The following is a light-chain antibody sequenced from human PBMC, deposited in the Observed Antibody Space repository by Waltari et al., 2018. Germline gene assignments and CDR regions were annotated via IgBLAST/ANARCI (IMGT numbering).Light chain of an antibody. CDR3: HVWHPDVDPGV. Sequence: SYVLTQPPSVSVAPGETARITCGGDNIGSYSVHWYQQRPGQAPMLVICYDSDRPSGIPERSSGSKSGNTATLTISRVEAGDEAKYYCHVWHPDVDPGVFGTGTDVTVL. CDR2: YDS. CDR1: NIGSYS. V-gene: IGLV3-21*04. J-gene: IGLJ1*01.